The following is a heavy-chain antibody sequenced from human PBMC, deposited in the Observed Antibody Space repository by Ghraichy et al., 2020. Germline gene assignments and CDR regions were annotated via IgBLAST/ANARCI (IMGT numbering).Heavy chain of an antibody. CDR2: ITSSSRFK. J-gene: IGHJ6*01. CDR3: ARGSTVVRFYYYDGMDV. V-gene: IGHV3-48*02. CDR1: GFTFSSYS. D-gene: IGHD4-23*01. Sequence: GGSLRLSCLGSGFTFSSYSMNWVRQSPGKGLEWVSYITSSSRFKTYADSVKGRFTISRDNARNSLYLEMNSLRDEDTAVYYCARGSTVVRFYYYDGMDVWRQGTTVTVSS.